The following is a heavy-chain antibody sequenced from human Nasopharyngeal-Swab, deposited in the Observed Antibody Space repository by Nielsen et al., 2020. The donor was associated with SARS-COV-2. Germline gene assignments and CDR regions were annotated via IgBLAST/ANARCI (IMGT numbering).Heavy chain of an antibody. CDR2: IYYSGST. Sequence: WIRQPPGKGVEWIGSIYYSGSTYYNPSLKSRVTISVDTSKNHFSLKLSSVTAADTAVYYCARARSYGSGRNPKGGGNFDYWGQGTLVTVSS. V-gene: IGHV4-39*02. J-gene: IGHJ4*02. CDR3: ARARSYGSGRNPKGGGNFDY. D-gene: IGHD3-10*01.